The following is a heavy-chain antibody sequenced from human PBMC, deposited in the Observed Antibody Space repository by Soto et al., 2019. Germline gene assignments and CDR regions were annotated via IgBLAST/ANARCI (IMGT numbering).Heavy chain of an antibody. CDR1: GFTFSSYG. V-gene: IGHV3-33*01. D-gene: IGHD2-15*01. J-gene: IGHJ6*02. CDR3: ARESCRGGSCYSAYYYYYGMDV. Sequence: QVQVVESGGGVVQPGRSLRLSCAASGFTFSSYGMHWVRQAPGKGLEWVAVIWTDGSNKYYADSLKGRFIVSRDNSKNTFYLQMNSLRAEDTAVYYCARESCRGGSCYSAYYYYYGMDVWGQGTTVIVS. CDR2: IWTDGSNK.